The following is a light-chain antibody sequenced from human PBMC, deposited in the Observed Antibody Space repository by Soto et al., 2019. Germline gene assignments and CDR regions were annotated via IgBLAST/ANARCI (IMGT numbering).Light chain of an antibody. Sequence: DIPMTQSPSVMSASVGDTVTITCRASQDIRDRLAWIQQKPGEAPKRLVYTSSSVQSGVPSRFSGSGFGTEFTLTISSLQPEDFATYYCLQHITYPWTIGQGTKVEIK. V-gene: IGKV1-17*03. CDR1: QDIRDR. CDR2: TSS. CDR3: LQHITYPWT. J-gene: IGKJ1*01.